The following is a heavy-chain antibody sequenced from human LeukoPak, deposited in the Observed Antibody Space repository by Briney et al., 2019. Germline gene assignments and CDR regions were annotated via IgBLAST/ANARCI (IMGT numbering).Heavy chain of an antibody. V-gene: IGHV3-11*01. CDR3: ATVRFRPY. CDR1: GFSFSDYY. J-gene: IGHJ4*02. Sequence: GGSLRLSCEASGFSFSDYYMTWIRQPPGKGLEWIAYIKSGATTMYYADSVRGRFTISRDDSKNSLSLQMNSLRAEDTAVYYCATVRFRPYWGQGTLVTVSS. CDR2: IKSGATTM.